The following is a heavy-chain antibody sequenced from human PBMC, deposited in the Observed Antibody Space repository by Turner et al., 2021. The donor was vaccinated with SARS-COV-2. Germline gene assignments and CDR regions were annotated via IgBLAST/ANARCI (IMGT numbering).Heavy chain of an antibody. V-gene: IGHV4-59*01. CDR3: AKELYNNWFHP. Sequence: QVLLQESGPGLVKPSETLSLTCTVSGASINSYYWAWIRQPPGKRLEWIGYIYYRGSTNYNPSLKRRVTITVDTSQNQFSLKLTSVTAAETALYYCAKELYNNWFHPWGQGTLVTVSS. CDR2: IYYRGST. D-gene: IGHD1-7*01. J-gene: IGHJ5*02. CDR1: GASINSYY.